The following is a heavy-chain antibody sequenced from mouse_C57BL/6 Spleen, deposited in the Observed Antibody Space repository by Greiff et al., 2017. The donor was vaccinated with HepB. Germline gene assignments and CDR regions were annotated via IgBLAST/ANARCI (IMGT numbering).Heavy chain of an antibody. J-gene: IGHJ1*03. CDR3: ARLRTSWDWYFDV. CDR2: INPSNGGT. Sequence: VQLQQPGTELVKPGASVKLSCKASGYTFTSYWMHWVQQRPGQGLEWIGNINPSNGGTNYNEKFKSKATLTVDKSSSTAYMQLSSLTSEDSAVYYCARLRTSWDWYFDVWGTGTTVTVSS. D-gene: IGHD4-1*01. V-gene: IGHV1-53*01. CDR1: GYTFTSYW.